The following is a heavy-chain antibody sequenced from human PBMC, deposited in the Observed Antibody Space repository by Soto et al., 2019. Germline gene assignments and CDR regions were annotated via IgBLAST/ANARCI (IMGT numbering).Heavy chain of an antibody. Sequence: GGSLRLSCAASGFTFSSYGMHWVRQAPGKGLEWVAVISYDGSNKYYADSVKGRFTISRDNSKNTLYLQMNSLRAEDTAVYYCAKGWRSSRRFQHWGQGTLVTVSS. CDR1: GFTFSSYG. J-gene: IGHJ1*01. D-gene: IGHD6-13*01. CDR2: ISYDGSNK. V-gene: IGHV3-30*18. CDR3: AKGWRSSRRFQH.